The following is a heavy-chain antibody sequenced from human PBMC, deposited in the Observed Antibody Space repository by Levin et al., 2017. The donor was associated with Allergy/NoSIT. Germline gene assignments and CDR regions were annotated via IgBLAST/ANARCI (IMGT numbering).Heavy chain of an antibody. D-gene: IGHD6-19*01. CDR2: IDPSDSYT. V-gene: IGHV5-10-1*01. CDR3: ARHLASMYSSGWYREPHDAFDI. CDR1: GYSFTSYW. Sequence: ASVKVSCKGSGYSFTSYWISWVRQMPGKGLEWMGRIDPSDSYTNYSPSFQGHVTISADKSISTAYLQWSSLKASDTAMYYCARHLASMYSSGWYREPHDAFDIWGQGTMVTVSS. J-gene: IGHJ3*02.